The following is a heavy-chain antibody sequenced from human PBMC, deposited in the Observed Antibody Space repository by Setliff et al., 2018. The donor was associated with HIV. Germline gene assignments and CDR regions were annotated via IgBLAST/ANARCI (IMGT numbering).Heavy chain of an antibody. CDR1: GYTFTTYA. Sequence: ASVKVSCKASGYTFTTYAMHWVRQASGQRLEWMGWINAANGNTKYSQKFQGRVTMTTDTSTSTAYMELRSLRSDDTAVYYCARRGRFTGGYSYGSDYFEYWGQGTLVTVSS. CDR2: INAANGNT. J-gene: IGHJ4*02. V-gene: IGHV1-3*01. CDR3: ARRGRFTGGYSYGSDYFEY. D-gene: IGHD5-18*01.